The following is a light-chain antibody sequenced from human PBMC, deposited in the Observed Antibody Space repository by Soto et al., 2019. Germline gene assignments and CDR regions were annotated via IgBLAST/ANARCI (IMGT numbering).Light chain of an antibody. Sequence: DIVMTQSPLSLPVTPGEPASISCRSSQSLLHSNGYQYLDWYLQKPGQSPQLLIYLGSNRDSGVPDRFSGSGSGTDFTLKISRVEAEDVGVYYCMQALQTPRTFGAGTKVDIK. CDR1: QSLLHSNGYQY. CDR2: LGS. J-gene: IGKJ3*01. CDR3: MQALQTPRT. V-gene: IGKV2-28*01.